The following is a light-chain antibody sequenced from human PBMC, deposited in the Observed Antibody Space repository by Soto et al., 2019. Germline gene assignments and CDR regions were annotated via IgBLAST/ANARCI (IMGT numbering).Light chain of an antibody. Sequence: QSALTQPRSVSGSPGQSVTISCTGTSSDVGGYNYVSWYQQHPGKAPKLMIYDVSKRPSGVPDRFSGSKSGNTASLTISGLQAEDEADYYCQSYDTSLRDWVFGGGTKLTVL. CDR2: DVS. CDR3: QSYDTSLRDWV. V-gene: IGLV2-11*01. CDR1: SSDVGGYNY. J-gene: IGLJ3*02.